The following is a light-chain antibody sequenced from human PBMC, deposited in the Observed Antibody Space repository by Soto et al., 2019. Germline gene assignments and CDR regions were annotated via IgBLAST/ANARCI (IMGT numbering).Light chain of an antibody. V-gene: IGLV1-44*01. CDR2: SNN. Sequence: QAVVTQPPSASGTPGQRVTISCSGSSSNVGSNTVNWYQPLPGTAPKLLIYSNNQRPSGVPDRFSGSKSGTSASLAISGLQSEDEADYYCAAWDDSLNGPVFGGGTKVTVL. CDR1: SSNVGSNT. J-gene: IGLJ2*01. CDR3: AAWDDSLNGPV.